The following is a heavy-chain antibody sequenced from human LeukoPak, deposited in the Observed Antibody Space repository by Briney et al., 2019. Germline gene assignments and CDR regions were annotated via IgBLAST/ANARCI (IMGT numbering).Heavy chain of an antibody. J-gene: IGHJ3*02. D-gene: IGHD1-1*01. Sequence: GGSLRLSCAASGFTVSSNYMSWVRQAPGKGLEWVSVIYSGGSTYYADSVKGRFTLSRDNSKNTLYLQMNSLRAEDTAVYYCARGAEKWYGATGAFDIWGQGTMVTVSS. CDR1: GFTVSSNY. CDR3: ARGAEKWYGATGAFDI. CDR2: IYSGGST. V-gene: IGHV3-53*01.